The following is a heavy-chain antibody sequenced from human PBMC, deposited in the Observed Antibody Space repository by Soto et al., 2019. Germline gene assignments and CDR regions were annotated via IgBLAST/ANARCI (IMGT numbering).Heavy chain of an antibody. CDR1: GASINSDGYY. J-gene: IGHJ4*02. D-gene: IGHD2-8*02. V-gene: IGHV4-31*11. CDR2: IYYSGTT. CDR3: ARWRSVTWSFHH. Sequence: QVQLQESGPGLVIPSQTLSLTCAVSGASINSDGYYWSWIRQPPGKGLEWIGSIYYSGTTYYNSSLKSRAAISVETSQNLFSLKLASATAADTALYYCARWRSVTWSFHHWGQGTLVAVSS.